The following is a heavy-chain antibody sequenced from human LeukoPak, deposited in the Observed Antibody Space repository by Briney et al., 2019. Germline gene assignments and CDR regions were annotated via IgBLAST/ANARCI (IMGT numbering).Heavy chain of an antibody. J-gene: IGHJ4*02. CDR3: ATVFPYSSSWPVDY. CDR1: GYTLTELS. V-gene: IGHV1-24*01. CDR2: FDPEDGET. Sequence: ASVKVSCKVSGYTLTELSMHWERQAPGKGREWMGGFDPEDGETIYAQKFQGRVTMTEDTSTDTAYMELSSLRSEDTAVYYCATVFPYSSSWPVDYWGQGTLVTVSS. D-gene: IGHD6-13*01.